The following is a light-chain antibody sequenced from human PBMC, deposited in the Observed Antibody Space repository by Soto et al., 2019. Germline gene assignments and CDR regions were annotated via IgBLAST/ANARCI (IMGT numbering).Light chain of an antibody. CDR2: DVS. CDR1: SRDVGGYDF. V-gene: IGLV2-14*01. CDR3: SSYTSSNTLV. J-gene: IGLJ2*01. Sequence: QSLLTQPASVSGSPGQSITISCTGTSRDVGGYDFVSWYQQHPGKAPKLMIYDVSSRPSGVSSRFSGFKSGDTASLTISGLQAVDEGDYYCSSYTSSNTLVFGGGTKVTVL.